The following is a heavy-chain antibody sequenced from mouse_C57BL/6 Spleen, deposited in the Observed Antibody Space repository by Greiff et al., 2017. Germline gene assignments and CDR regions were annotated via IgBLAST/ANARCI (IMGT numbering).Heavy chain of an antibody. J-gene: IGHJ3*01. CDR2: ISNLAYSI. CDR1: GFTFSDYG. Sequence: DVQLVESGGGLVPPGGSLKLSCAASGFTFSDYGMAWVRQAPRKGPEWVAFISNLAYSIYYADTVTGRFTISRANAKNTLYMEMSSLRSEDTAMYYCAKKDYGNYAGFAYWGQGALVTVSA. CDR3: AKKDYGNYAGFAY. V-gene: IGHV5-15*01. D-gene: IGHD2-1*01.